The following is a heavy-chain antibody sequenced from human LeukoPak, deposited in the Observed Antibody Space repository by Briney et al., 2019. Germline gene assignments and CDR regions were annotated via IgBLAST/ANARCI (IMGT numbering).Heavy chain of an antibody. CDR2: IWYDGSNK. CDR3: ARAARFLESTGAHAFDL. D-gene: IGHD2-8*02. J-gene: IGHJ3*01. V-gene: IGHV3-33*01. Sequence: PGGSLRLSCAASGFTFSSYGMHWVRQAPGKGLEWVAVIWYDGSNKYYADSEKGRFTISRENAENSLYLQMNSLRVGDTAVYYCARAARFLESTGAHAFDLWGQGTMVTVSS. CDR1: GFTFSSYG.